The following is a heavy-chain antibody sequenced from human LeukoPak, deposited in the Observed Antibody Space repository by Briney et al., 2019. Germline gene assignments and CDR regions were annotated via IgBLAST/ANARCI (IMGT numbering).Heavy chain of an antibody. V-gene: IGHV1-69*05. Sequence: ASVKVSCKASGGTFSSYAISWVRQAPGQGLEWMGRIIPIFGTANYAQKFQGRVTITTDESTSTAYMELSSLRSEDTAVYYCAREGHIKYYDSSGIFDYWGQGTLVTVSS. D-gene: IGHD3-22*01. J-gene: IGHJ4*02. CDR2: IIPIFGTA. CDR1: GGTFSSYA. CDR3: AREGHIKYYDSSGIFDY.